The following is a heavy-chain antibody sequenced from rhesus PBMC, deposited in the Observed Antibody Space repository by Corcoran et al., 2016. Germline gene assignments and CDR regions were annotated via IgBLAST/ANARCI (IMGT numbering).Heavy chain of an antibody. Sequence: QVQLQESGPGLVKPSETLSLTCAVSGGSISSSNWWSWISQSPGKGLEWIGDIYWGMGSTRHNHSHKSRVTMSTEPSKNQCPLKLSSVTAADTAVYYCARHIAAAPHCDYWGQGVLVTVSS. V-gene: IGHV4-93*02. D-gene: IGHD6-25*01. J-gene: IGHJ4*01. CDR3: ARHIAAAPHCDY. CDR1: GGSISSSNW. CDR2: IYWGMGST.